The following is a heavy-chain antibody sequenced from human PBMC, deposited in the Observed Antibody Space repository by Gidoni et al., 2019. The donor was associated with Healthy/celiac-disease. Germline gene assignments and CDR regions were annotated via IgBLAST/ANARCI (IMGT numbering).Heavy chain of an antibody. CDR2: IIPIFGTA. V-gene: IGHV1-69*01. CDR3: ARGAYCGGDCYSRYYYYGMDV. Sequence: QVQLVQSGAEVKKPGSSVTVSCKASGGTFSSYAISWVRQAPGQGLEWMGGIIPIFGTANYAQKFQGRVTITADESTSTAYMELSSLRSEDTAVYYCARGAYCGGDCYSRYYYYGMDVWGQGTTVTVSS. D-gene: IGHD2-21*02. CDR1: GGTFSSYA. J-gene: IGHJ6*02.